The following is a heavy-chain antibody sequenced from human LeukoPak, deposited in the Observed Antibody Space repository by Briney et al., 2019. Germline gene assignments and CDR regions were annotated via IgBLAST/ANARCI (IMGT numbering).Heavy chain of an antibody. CDR3: ARAEGPRYYDFWSGHHDAFDI. J-gene: IGHJ3*02. CDR1: VYTFTSYG. Sequence: GASVKVSCKASVYTFTSYGISWVRQAPGQGLEWMGWISAYNGNTNYAQKLQGRVTMTTDTSTSTAYMELRSLRSDDTAVYYCARAEGPRYYDFWSGHHDAFDIWGQGTMVTVSS. D-gene: IGHD3-3*01. CDR2: ISAYNGNT. V-gene: IGHV1-18*01.